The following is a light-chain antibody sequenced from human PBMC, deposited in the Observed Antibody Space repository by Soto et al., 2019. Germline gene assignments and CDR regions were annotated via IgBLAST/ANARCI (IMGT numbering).Light chain of an antibody. CDR1: SSNIGNNY. J-gene: IGLJ2*01. CDR3: GTWDNSLGAPAV. CDR2: ENN. V-gene: IGLV1-51*02. Sequence: QSVLTQPPSVSAAPGQKVTISCSGSSSNIGNNYVSWYQQLPGTAPQLLIYENNRRPSGIPNRFSGSKSGTSASLGITGLQTGDEADYYCGTWDNSLGAPAVFGGGTKLTVL.